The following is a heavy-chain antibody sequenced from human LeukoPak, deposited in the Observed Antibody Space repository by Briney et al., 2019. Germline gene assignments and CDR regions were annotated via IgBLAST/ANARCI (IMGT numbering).Heavy chain of an antibody. CDR3: AKDIAAAGYYFDY. D-gene: IGHD6-13*01. CDR1: GFTLYDYA. CDR2: ISGDGGST. V-gene: IGHV3-43*02. J-gene: IGHJ4*02. Sequence: WGSLRLSCAASGFTLYDYAMHLVRQTPRKGFEWVSLISGDGGSTYYADSVKGRFTISRDNSKNSLYLQMNSLRTEDTALYYCAKDIAAAGYYFDYWGQGTLVTVSS.